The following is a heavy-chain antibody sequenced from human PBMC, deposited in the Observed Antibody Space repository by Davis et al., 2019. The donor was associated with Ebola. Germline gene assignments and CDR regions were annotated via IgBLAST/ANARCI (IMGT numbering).Heavy chain of an antibody. CDR2: ISSSSSYI. J-gene: IGHJ3*02. D-gene: IGHD6-19*01. CDR3: ARDRDPGLGRAFDI. Sequence: PGGSLRLSCAASGFTFSSYSMNWVRQAPGKGLEWVSSISSSSSYIYYTDSVKGRFTISRDNAKNSLYLQMNSLRAEDTAVYYCARDRDPGLGRAFDIWGQGTMVTVSS. V-gene: IGHV3-21*01. CDR1: GFTFSSYS.